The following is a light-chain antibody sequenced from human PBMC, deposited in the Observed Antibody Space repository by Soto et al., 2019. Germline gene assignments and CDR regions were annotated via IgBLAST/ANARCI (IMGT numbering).Light chain of an antibody. Sequence: IFMTQSQATLSVSPGERVTLSCKASRSVRSNLAWYQQKPGQAPRLLISGASSRASGIPARFSGSGSGTEFTLTISSVQSEDFAVYYCEEYYSWPRPFGEGTKVDI. CDR3: EEYYSWPRP. J-gene: IGKJ1*01. CDR2: GAS. CDR1: RSVRSN. V-gene: IGKV3D-15*01.